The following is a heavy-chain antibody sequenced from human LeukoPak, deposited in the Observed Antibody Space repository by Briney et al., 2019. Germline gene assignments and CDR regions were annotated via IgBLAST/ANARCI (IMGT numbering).Heavy chain of an antibody. D-gene: IGHD5-18*01. CDR2: TYYRSKWYN. V-gene: IGHV6-1*01. J-gene: IGHJ6*02. CDR1: GDSVSSNSAA. Sequence: SQTLSLTCAISGDSVSSNSAAWNWIRQSPSRGLEWLGRTYYRSKWYNDYAVSVKSRITINPDTSKNQFSLQLNSVTPEDTAVYYCARDRGYSYDYDSYYYGMDVWGQGTTVTVSS. CDR3: ARDRGYSYDYDSYYYGMDV.